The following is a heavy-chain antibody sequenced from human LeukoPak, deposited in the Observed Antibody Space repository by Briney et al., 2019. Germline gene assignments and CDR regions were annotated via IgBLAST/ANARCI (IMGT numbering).Heavy chain of an antibody. J-gene: IGHJ4*02. CDR1: GFTFSSYA. CDR3: ARGGGTNGVPY. Sequence: GGSLRLSCAASGFTFSSYAMHWVRQAPGKGLEWVAVISYDGSNKYYADSVKGRFTISRDNSKNTLYLQMNSLRAEDTAVYYCARGGGTNGVPYWGQGTLVTVSS. CDR2: ISYDGSNK. V-gene: IGHV3-30-3*01. D-gene: IGHD2-8*01.